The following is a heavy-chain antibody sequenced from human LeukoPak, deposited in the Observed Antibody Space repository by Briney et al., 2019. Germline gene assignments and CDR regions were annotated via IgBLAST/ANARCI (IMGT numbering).Heavy chain of an antibody. J-gene: IGHJ6*03. Sequence: SETLSLTCTVSGGSISSYYWSWIRQPAGKGLEWIGRIYTSGSTNYNPSLKSRVTMSVDTSKNQFSLKLSSVTAADAAVYYCARDYTRFSSSGYHYYYMDVWGKGTMVTVSS. CDR1: GGSISSYY. CDR3: ARDYTRFSSSGYHYYYMDV. V-gene: IGHV4-4*07. D-gene: IGHD6-6*01. CDR2: IYTSGST.